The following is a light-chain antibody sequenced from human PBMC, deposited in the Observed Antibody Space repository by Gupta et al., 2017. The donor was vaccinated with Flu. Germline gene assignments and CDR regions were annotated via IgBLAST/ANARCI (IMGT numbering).Light chain of an antibody. CDR1: SSDVGGYNY. Sequence: QSALTQPASVSGSPGQSITISCTGTSSDVGGYNYVSWYQQYPGKAPKLMIYEVTHRPSGVSNRFSGSKSGTTASLTIPGLQAEDEADYYCSSYATNSALVVFGGGTKLTVL. CDR3: SSYATNSALVV. J-gene: IGLJ3*02. CDR2: EVT. V-gene: IGLV2-14*01.